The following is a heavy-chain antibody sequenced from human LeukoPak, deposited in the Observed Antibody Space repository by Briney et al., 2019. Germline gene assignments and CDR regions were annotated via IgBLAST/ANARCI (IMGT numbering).Heavy chain of an antibody. J-gene: IGHJ6*02. D-gene: IGHD6-6*01. Sequence: GGSLRLSCAASGFTFSSYAMSWVRQAPGKGLEWVSAISGSGGSTYYADSVKGRFTISRDNSKNTLYLQMNSLRAEGTAVYYCAKDLASQLGRGFYYYGMDVWGQGTTVTVSS. CDR3: AKDLASQLGRGFYYYGMDV. V-gene: IGHV3-23*01. CDR2: ISGSGGST. CDR1: GFTFSSYA.